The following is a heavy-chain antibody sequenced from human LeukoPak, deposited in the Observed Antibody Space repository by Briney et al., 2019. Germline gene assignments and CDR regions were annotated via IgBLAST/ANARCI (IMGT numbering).Heavy chain of an antibody. CDR2: IYYSGST. CDR3: ARGPPTRYCSSTSCYQYYYYGMDV. V-gene: IGHV4-39*01. Sequence: PSETLSLTCTVSGGSISSSSYYWGWIRQPPGTGLEWIGSIYYSGSTYYNPSLKSRVTISVDTSKNQFSLKLSSVTAADTAVYYCARGPPTRYCSSTSCYQYYYYGMDVWGQGTTVTVSS. D-gene: IGHD2-2*01. J-gene: IGHJ6*02. CDR1: GGSISSSSYY.